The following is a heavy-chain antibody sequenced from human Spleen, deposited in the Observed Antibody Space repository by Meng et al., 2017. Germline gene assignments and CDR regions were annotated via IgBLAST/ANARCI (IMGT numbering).Heavy chain of an antibody. J-gene: IGHJ5*02. V-gene: IGHV3-23*01. CDR1: GFTFRTYA. CDR2: ISGSGGST. Sequence: GESLKISCAASGFTFRTYAMSWVRQAPGKGLEWVSVISGSGGSTYYADSVKGRFTISRDNSKNTLYLQMNSLRAEDTAVYYCAKEYYDILTGYWFDPWGQGTLVTVSS. D-gene: IGHD3-9*01. CDR3: AKEYYDILTGYWFDP.